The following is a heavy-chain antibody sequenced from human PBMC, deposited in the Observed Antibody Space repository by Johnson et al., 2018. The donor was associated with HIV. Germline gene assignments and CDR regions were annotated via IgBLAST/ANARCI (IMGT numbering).Heavy chain of an antibody. D-gene: IGHD3-22*01. CDR3: AKETRDSRSAFDI. Sequence: VQLVESGGGVVRPGGSLRLSCAASGFTFSSYDMHWVRQATGKGLEWVSAIGTAGDTYYPGSAKGRFTISRDNSKKMLYLQMSSLRAEDTAVYYCAKETRDSRSAFDIWGQGTMVTVSS. V-gene: IGHV3-13*01. J-gene: IGHJ3*02. CDR1: GFTFSSYD. CDR2: IGTAGDT.